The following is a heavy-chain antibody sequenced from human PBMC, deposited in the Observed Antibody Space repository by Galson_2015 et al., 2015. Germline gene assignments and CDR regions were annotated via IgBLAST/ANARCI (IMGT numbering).Heavy chain of an antibody. Sequence: SLRLSCAASGFTFSSYAMSWVRQAPGKGLEWVSAISGSGGSTYYADSVKGRFTISRDNSKNTLYLQMNSLRAEDTAVYYCAKDPLFRYQLLWDDYWGQGTLVTVSS. CDR1: GFTFSSYA. V-gene: IGHV3-23*01. J-gene: IGHJ4*02. CDR3: AKDPLFRYQLLWDDY. D-gene: IGHD2-2*01. CDR2: ISGSGGST.